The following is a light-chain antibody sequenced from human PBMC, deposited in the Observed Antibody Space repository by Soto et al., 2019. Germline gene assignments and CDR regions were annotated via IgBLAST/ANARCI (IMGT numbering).Light chain of an antibody. CDR3: QTWGTGIGV. V-gene: IGLV4-69*01. J-gene: IGLJ3*02. CDR1: SGHSSYA. CDR2: LNSDGSH. Sequence: QSVLTQSPSASASLGASVKLTCTLSSGHSSYAIAWHQQQPEKGPRYLMKLNSDGSHSKGDWIPDRFSGSSSGAERYLTISSLQSEDEADYYCQTWGTGIGVFGGGTQLTVL.